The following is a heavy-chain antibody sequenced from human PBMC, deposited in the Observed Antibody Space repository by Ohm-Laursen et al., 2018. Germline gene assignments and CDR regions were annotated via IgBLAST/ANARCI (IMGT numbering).Heavy chain of an antibody. CDR2: IYHSGSS. J-gene: IGHJ4*02. CDR1: GGSIGTYY. V-gene: IGHV4-59*07. D-gene: IGHD6-6*01. Sequence: SDTLSLTCSVSGGSIGTYYWNWIRQPPGKGLEWIGYIYHSGSSSYNPSLKSRVSMSVDTSKNQFSLKVSSVTAADTAVYYCARGGGYSSSSDFDCWGQGTLVTVSS. CDR3: ARGGGYSSSSDFDC.